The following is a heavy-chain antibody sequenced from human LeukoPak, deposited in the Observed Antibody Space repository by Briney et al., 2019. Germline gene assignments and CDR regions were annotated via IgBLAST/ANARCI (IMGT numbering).Heavy chain of an antibody. D-gene: IGHD3-10*01. V-gene: IGHV4-38-2*02. CDR1: GYSISSGYY. CDR2: IYHSGST. CDR3: AGSKYYYGSGSYSLVPHDAFDI. Sequence: SETLSLTCTVSGYSISSGYYWGWIRQPPGKGLEWIGSIYHSGSTYYNPSLKSRVIISVDTSKNQFSLKLSSVTAADTAVYYCAGSKYYYGSGSYSLVPHDAFDIWGQGTMVTVSS. J-gene: IGHJ3*02.